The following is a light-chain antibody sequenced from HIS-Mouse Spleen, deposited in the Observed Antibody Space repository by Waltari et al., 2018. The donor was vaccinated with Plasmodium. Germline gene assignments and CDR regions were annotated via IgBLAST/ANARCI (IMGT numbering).Light chain of an antibody. J-gene: IGLJ2*01. CDR1: SSDVGGYNY. CDR3: SSYAGSNNLV. Sequence: QSALTQPPSASGSPGQSVTISCTGTSSDVGGYNYVSWYQPHPGKAPKLMIDEVSKRPAGVPDRFSGSQSGNTASLTVSGLQAEDEADYYCSSYAGSNNLVFGGGTKLTVL. CDR2: EVS. V-gene: IGLV2-8*01.